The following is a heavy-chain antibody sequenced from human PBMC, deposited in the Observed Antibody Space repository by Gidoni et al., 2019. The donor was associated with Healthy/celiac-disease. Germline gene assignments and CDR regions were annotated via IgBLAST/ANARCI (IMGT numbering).Heavy chain of an antibody. J-gene: IGHJ3*02. Sequence: QVQLQESGPGLVKPSETLSLTCAVSGYSISSGYYWGWIRQPPGKGLEWIGSIYHSGSTYYNPSLKSRVTISVDTSKNQFSLKLSSVTAADTAVYYCARSDVRRQNAFDIWGQGTMVTVSS. CDR1: GYSISSGYY. V-gene: IGHV4-38-2*01. CDR3: ARSDVRRQNAFDI. CDR2: IYHSGST. D-gene: IGHD6-6*01.